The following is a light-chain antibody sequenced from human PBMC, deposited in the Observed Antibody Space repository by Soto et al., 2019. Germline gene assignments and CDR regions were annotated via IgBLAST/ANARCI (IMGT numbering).Light chain of an antibody. V-gene: IGKV3-15*01. Sequence: ILMTQSLATVSVSPGESATLSCRASQNIYYNVAWYQHRPGQAPRLLIYRASTRAPGVPARFSGSGSGTEFTLTISSLQPEDFTVYSCLQYHNLWAFGQGTKVDI. J-gene: IGKJ1*01. CDR2: RAS. CDR3: LQYHNLWA. CDR1: QNIYYN.